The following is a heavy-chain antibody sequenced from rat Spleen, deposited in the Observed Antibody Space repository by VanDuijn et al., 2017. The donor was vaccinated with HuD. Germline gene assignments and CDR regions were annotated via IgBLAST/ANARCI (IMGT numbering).Heavy chain of an antibody. CDR1: GFTFSNYW. Sequence: EVQLVETGGGLVQPGRSLKLSCVASGFTFSNYWMYWIRQAPGKGLEWVASILRSGENTYYSDSVKGRFTISRDNAESTLYLQMNSLRSEDTATYYCARSRPFYFDYWGQGVMVTVSS. V-gene: IGHV5-31*01. CDR2: ILRSGENT. CDR3: ARSRPFYFDY. J-gene: IGHJ2*01.